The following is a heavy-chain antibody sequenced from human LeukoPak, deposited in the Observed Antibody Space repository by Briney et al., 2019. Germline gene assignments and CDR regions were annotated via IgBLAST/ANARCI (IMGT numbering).Heavy chain of an antibody. V-gene: IGHV3-30-3*01. CDR2: ISYDGSNK. J-gene: IGHJ6*02. CDR3: ARDPDYDHLHYYYRMEV. Sequence: PGGSLRLSCAASGFTFSSYAMHWVRQAPGKGLEWVAVISYDGSNKYYADSVKGRFTISRDNSKNTLYLQMNSLRAEDTAVYYCARDPDYDHLHYYYRMEVWGPGTKVNVS. D-gene: IGHD3-22*01. CDR1: GFTFSSYA.